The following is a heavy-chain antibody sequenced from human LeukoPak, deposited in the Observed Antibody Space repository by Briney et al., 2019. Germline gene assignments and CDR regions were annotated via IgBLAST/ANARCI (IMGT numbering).Heavy chain of an antibody. J-gene: IGHJ4*02. CDR3: ARYYDSSGNFDY. CDR1: GGSFSGYY. Sequence: SETLSLTCAVYGGSFSGYYWSWIRQPPGKGLEGIGEINHSGSTNYNPSLKSRVTISVDTSKNQFSLKLSSVTAADTAVYYCARYYDSSGNFDYWGQGTLVTVSS. D-gene: IGHD3-22*01. V-gene: IGHV4-34*01. CDR2: INHSGST.